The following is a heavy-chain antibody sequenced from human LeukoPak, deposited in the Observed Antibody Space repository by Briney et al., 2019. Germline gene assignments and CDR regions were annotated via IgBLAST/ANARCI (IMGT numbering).Heavy chain of an antibody. CDR2: ISYDGSNK. D-gene: IGHD6-13*01. CDR3: ASLPAAADLL. J-gene: IGHJ4*02. Sequence: PGRSLRLSCAASGFTFSSYGMHWVRQAPGKGLEWVAAISYDGSNKYYADSVKGRFTISGDNSKNTLYLQMNSLRAEDTAVYYCASLPAAADLLWGQGTLVTVSS. V-gene: IGHV3-30*01. CDR1: GFTFSSYG.